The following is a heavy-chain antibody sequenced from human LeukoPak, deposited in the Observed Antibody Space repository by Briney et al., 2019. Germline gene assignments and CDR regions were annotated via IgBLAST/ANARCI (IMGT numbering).Heavy chain of an antibody. CDR2: LYSDGNT. V-gene: IGHV3-53*01. CDR3: VRRVEPLAAITLAY. Sequence: GGSLRLSCTVGGRFVLTSDMSWVRQAPGKGLEWVSVLYSDGNTKYADSVQGRFTISRDNSKNTLYLEINSLSPADTAIYYCVRRVEPLAAITLAYWGQGTLVTVSS. D-gene: IGHD2-2*01. J-gene: IGHJ4*02. CDR1: GRFVLTSD.